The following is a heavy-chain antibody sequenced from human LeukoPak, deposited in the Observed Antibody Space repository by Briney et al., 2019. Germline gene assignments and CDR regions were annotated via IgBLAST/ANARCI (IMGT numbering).Heavy chain of an antibody. V-gene: IGHV3-7*01. Sequence: PRGSLRLSCAASGITSSTYWMNWVRQAPGKGLEWVANIKQDGSETYYVDSVKGRFTISRDNAETSMYLQMNSLRADDSAMYFCTGGIGWLCDTWGQGTLVTVAS. J-gene: IGHJ5*02. CDR1: GITSSTYW. D-gene: IGHD6-19*01. CDR2: IKQDGSET. CDR3: TGGIGWLCDT.